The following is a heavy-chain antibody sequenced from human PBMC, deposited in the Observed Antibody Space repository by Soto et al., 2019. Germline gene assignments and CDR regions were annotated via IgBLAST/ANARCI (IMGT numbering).Heavy chain of an antibody. Sequence: ASVKVSCKASGYTFTSYGISWVRQAPGQGLEWMGWISAYNGNTNYAQKLQGRVTRTTDTSTSTAYMELRSLRSDETAEYYCARGVSEASSSSESAHYYYYYGMDVWGQGTTVTVSS. V-gene: IGHV1-18*01. CDR2: ISAYNGNT. CDR1: GYTFTSYG. CDR3: ARGVSEASSSSESAHYYYYYGMDV. D-gene: IGHD6-6*01. J-gene: IGHJ6*02.